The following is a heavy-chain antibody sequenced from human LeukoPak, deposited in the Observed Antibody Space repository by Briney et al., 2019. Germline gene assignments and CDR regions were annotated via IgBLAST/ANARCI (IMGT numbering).Heavy chain of an antibody. V-gene: IGHV4-39*07. Sequence: SETLPLTCTVSGGSISSSSYYWGWIRQPPGKGLEWIGTIYYSGSTYYNPSLKSRVTISVDTSKNQFSLKLTSVTAADTAVYYCTRNSGIIFGFRYFDLWGRGTLVTVSS. J-gene: IGHJ2*01. CDR1: GGSISSSSYY. CDR2: IYYSGST. D-gene: IGHD3/OR15-3a*01. CDR3: TRNSGIIFGFRYFDL.